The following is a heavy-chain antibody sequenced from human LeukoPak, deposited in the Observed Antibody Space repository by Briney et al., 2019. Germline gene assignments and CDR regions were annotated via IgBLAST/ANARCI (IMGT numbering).Heavy chain of an antibody. CDR1: GFTFDDYG. CDR3: ARDGTSDAFDI. V-gene: IGHV3-20*04. CDR2: INWNGGRT. J-gene: IGHJ3*02. Sequence: GGSLRLSCAASGFTFDDYGMNWVRQAPGKGLEWVSSINWNGGRTGYVDSVKGRFTVSRDNAKNSLYPQMNSLRAEDTALYYCARDGTSDAFDIWGQGTMVTVSS. D-gene: IGHD1-26*01.